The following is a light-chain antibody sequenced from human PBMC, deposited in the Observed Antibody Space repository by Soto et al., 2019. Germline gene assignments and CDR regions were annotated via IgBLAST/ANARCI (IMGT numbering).Light chain of an antibody. CDR3: HQYVSWT. Sequence: EIVLTQSPGTLSVSPGERATLSCRASQTISSNYLAWYQQKPGQAPSLLIYGTSSRATGIPGMFSGSGSGTYFTLTISRLEAEDSAKYYCHQYVSWTFGQGTKVEIK. V-gene: IGKV3-20*01. J-gene: IGKJ1*01. CDR2: GTS. CDR1: QTISSNY.